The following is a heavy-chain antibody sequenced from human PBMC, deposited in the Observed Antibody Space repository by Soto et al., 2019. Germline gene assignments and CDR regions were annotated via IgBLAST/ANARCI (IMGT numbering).Heavy chain of an antibody. Sequence: GGSLRLSCVGSGFTFSGYSMAWVRQAPGRGLEWVASISSRSTNIDYXXXXXXRFTISRDNAKNLVSLQMSSLRGEDTALYYCAKFTEPGYSSIWYYFEYWGQGTPVTVSS. J-gene: IGHJ4*02. CDR1: GFTFSGYS. V-gene: IGHV3-21*06. CDR3: AKFTEPGYSSIWYYFEY. CDR2: ISSRSTNI. D-gene: IGHD6-19*01.